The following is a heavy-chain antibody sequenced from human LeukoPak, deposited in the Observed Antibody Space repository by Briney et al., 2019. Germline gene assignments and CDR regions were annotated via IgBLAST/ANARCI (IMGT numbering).Heavy chain of an antibody. CDR1: GFTFSNTW. CDR2: ISGSGGST. CDR3: AKEIYDFLSGYLFDY. J-gene: IGHJ4*02. V-gene: IGHV3-23*01. D-gene: IGHD3-3*01. Sequence: GGSLRLSCAASGFTFSNTWMSWVRQAPGKGLEWVSAISGSGGSTYYADSVKGRFTISRDNSKNTLYLQMNSLRAEDTAVYYCAKEIYDFLSGYLFDYWGQGTLVTVSS.